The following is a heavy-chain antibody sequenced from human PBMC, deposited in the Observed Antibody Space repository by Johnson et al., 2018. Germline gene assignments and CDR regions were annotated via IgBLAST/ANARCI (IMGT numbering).Heavy chain of an antibody. CDR3: ARGGPNTVTTFQAPPSY. J-gene: IGHJ4*02. V-gene: IGHV1-69*04. D-gene: IGHD4-17*01. CDR2: FIPILGIA. CDR1: GGTFSSYT. Sequence: QVELGQAGAEVKEPGSSVEVCCKASGGTFSSYTISWVRQAPGQGLEWMGRFIPILGIANYAQKFQGRVTITADKSTSTAGMELSRLRAEDTAVYYCARGGPNTVTTFQAPPSYWGQGTLVTVSS.